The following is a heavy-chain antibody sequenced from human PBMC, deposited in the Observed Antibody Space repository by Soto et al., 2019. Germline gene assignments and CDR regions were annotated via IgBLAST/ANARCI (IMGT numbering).Heavy chain of an antibody. V-gene: IGHV3-30*18. D-gene: IGHD4-17*01. CDR2: ISYDGSNK. Sequence: GGSLRLSCAASGFTFSSYGMHWVRQAPGKGLEWVAVISYDGSNKYYADSVKGRFTISRDNSKNTLYLQMNSLRAEDTAVYYCAKDTEHYGDSYYDYWGQGTLVTVSS. CDR1: GFTFSSYG. CDR3: AKDTEHYGDSYYDY. J-gene: IGHJ4*02.